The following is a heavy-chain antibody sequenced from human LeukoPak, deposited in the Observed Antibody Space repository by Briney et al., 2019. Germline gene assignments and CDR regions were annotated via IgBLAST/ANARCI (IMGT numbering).Heavy chain of an antibody. CDR3: ARERERMDV. CDR1: GFTFTSYA. Sequence: PGGSLRLSCAASGFTFTSYAMSWVRQAPGKGLEWVSATSGSGGSTYYADSVTGWFTISRHNPKNTLYLERNRMRAEDTAVYYWARERERMDVWGQGTTVTVSS. J-gene: IGHJ6*02. V-gene: IGHV3-23*01. CDR2: TSGSGGST.